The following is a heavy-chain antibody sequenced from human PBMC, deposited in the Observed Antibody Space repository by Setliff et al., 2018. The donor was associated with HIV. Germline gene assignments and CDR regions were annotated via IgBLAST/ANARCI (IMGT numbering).Heavy chain of an antibody. Sequence: SETLSLTCTVSGGSISSGGYYWSWIRQQPGKGLEWIGYIYYSGSTYYNPSLKSRVTISIDTSKKQFSLRLTSVTAADSAVYYCARESYGSGTYDYWGQGTXVTVSS. CDR3: ARESYGSGTYDY. V-gene: IGHV4-31*03. CDR2: IYYSGST. J-gene: IGHJ4*02. D-gene: IGHD3-10*01. CDR1: GGSISSGGYY.